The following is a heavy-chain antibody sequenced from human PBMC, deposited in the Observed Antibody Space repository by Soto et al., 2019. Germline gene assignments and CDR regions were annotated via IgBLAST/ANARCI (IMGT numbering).Heavy chain of an antibody. Sequence: QVQLQQWGAGLLKPSETLSLTCAVYGGSFSGYYWSWIRQPPGKGLEWIGEINHSGSTNYNPSLKSRVTISVDTSKNQFSLKLSSVTAADTAVCYCARGLDSSSSGFDYWGQGTLVTVSS. D-gene: IGHD6-6*01. J-gene: IGHJ4*02. CDR2: INHSGST. CDR1: GGSFSGYY. V-gene: IGHV4-34*01. CDR3: ARGLDSSSSGFDY.